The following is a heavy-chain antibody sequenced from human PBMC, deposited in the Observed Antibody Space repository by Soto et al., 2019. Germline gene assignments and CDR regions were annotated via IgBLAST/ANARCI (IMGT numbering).Heavy chain of an antibody. D-gene: IGHD6-13*01. CDR2: INEDGSEK. V-gene: IGHV3-7*01. Sequence: LRVSCAVSGFTFSNCWMTWVRQAPGKGLEWVANINEDGSEKHYVASEKGRFTISRDNDRNSLYLQMNSLRAEDTALYYCARILDLGIAAFEWFEPRGQGTLVTVSS. J-gene: IGHJ5*02. CDR1: GFTFSNCW. CDR3: ARILDLGIAAFEWFEP.